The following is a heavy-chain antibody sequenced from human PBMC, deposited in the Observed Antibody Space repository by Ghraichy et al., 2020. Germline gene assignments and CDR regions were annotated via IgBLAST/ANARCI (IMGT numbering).Heavy chain of an antibody. D-gene: IGHD2-8*02. V-gene: IGHV4-4*07. J-gene: IGHJ6*03. CDR2: VYTSGDT. Sequence: SETLSLTCTVSGGSIASSYWSWIRQPAGRGLEWIGRVYTSGDTHYNPSLKSRLSMSIDTSRKQFSLKLTSVTAADTAVYYCARLVGVVYYYMDVWGEGSTVTVSS. CDR3: ARLVGVVYYYMDV. CDR1: GGSIASSY.